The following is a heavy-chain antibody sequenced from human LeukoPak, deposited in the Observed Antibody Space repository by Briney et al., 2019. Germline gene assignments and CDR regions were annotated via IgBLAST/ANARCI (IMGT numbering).Heavy chain of an antibody. D-gene: IGHD2/OR15-2a*01. V-gene: IGHV3-23*01. Sequence: GGSLTLSCAGSGFTFSSYAMSWVRPAPGKGREWVSAISGSGGSTYYADSVKGRFTISRDNSKNTLYLQMNSLRAEDTAVYYCAKVSDFLLWAPDYWGQGTLVTVSS. CDR2: ISGSGGST. J-gene: IGHJ4*02. CDR3: AKVSDFLLWAPDY. CDR1: GFTFSSYA.